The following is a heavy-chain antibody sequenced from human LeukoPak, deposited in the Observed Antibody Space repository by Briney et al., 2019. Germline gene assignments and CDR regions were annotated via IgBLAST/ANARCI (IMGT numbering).Heavy chain of an antibody. J-gene: IGHJ4*02. D-gene: IGHD1-26*01. V-gene: IGHV5-51*01. CDR1: GYSFTTYW. CDR2: IYPGDSDT. CDR3: ARATWELVDPYYFDY. Sequence: GESLQISCKGSGYSFTTYWIGWVRQMPGKGLEWMGIIYPGDSDTRYSPSFQGQVTISADASIRTAYLQWSSLKASDTAMYYCARATWELVDPYYFDYWGQGTLVTVSS.